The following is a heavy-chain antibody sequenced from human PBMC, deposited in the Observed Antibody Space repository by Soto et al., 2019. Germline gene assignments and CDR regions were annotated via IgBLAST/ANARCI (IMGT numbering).Heavy chain of an antibody. CDR3: ARDDTARYYFDY. CDR2: INAGNGNT. D-gene: IGHD5-18*01. Sequence: VSAKVASKASGYTFNSYVMHWVRQAPGQRLEWMGWINAGNGNTKYSQKFQGRVTITRNTSASTAYMELSSLRSEDTAVYYCARDDTARYYFDYWGQGTLVTVS. J-gene: IGHJ4*02. V-gene: IGHV1-3*01. CDR1: GYTFNSYV.